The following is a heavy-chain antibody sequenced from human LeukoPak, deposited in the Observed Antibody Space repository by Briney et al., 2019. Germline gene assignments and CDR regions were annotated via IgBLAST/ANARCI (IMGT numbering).Heavy chain of an antibody. CDR1: GFTINNYG. V-gene: IGHV3-30*18. J-gene: IGHJ4*02. CDR2: ISYDGTNK. D-gene: IGHD3-10*01. CDR3: AKSYGSGSYRIDY. Sequence: PGGSLTPSCAPSGFTINNYGMHWVRQPPGKGLEWVAVISYDGTNKYYGDFVKGRFTISRDNSKNTLYLQTNSLRAEDTAVYYCAKSYGSGSYRIDYWGQGTLVTVSS.